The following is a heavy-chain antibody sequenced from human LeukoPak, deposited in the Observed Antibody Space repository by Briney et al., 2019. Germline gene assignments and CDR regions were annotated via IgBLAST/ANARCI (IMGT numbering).Heavy chain of an antibody. D-gene: IGHD3-9*01. CDR3: ARLGVLRYFETPIGFDP. Sequence: SETLSLTCTVSGGSISSSSYYWGWIRQPPGKGLEWIGSIYYSGSTYYNPSLKSRVTISVDTSKNQFSLKLSSVTAADTAVYYCARLGVLRYFETPIGFDPWGQGTLVTVSS. CDR2: IYYSGST. CDR1: GGSISSSSYY. V-gene: IGHV4-39*01. J-gene: IGHJ5*02.